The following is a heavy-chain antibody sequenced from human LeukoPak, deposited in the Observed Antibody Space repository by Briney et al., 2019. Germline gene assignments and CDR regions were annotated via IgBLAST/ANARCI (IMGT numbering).Heavy chain of an antibody. V-gene: IGHV1-69*13. CDR1: GGTFSSYA. D-gene: IGHD3-22*01. Sequence: SVKVSCTASGGTFSSYAISWVRQAPGQGLEWMGGIIPIFGTANYAQKFQGRVTITADESTSTAYMELSSLRSEDTAVYYCARAGRITMIVVVTNLDYWGQGTLVTVSS. CDR3: ARAGRITMIVVVTNLDY. CDR2: IIPIFGTA. J-gene: IGHJ4*02.